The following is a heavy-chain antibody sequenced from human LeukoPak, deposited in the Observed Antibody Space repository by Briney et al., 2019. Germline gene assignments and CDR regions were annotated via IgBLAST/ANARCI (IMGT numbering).Heavy chain of an antibody. J-gene: IGHJ4*02. D-gene: IGHD6-19*01. CDR2: IIPILGIA. CDR3: ATGYSSGWYGDY. CDR1: GGTFSSYA. Sequence: ASVKVSCKASGGTFSSYAISWVRQAPGQGLEWMGRIIPILGIANYAQKFQGRVTITADKSTSTAYMELSSLRSEDTAVYYCATGYSSGWYGDYWGQGTLVTVSS. V-gene: IGHV1-69*04.